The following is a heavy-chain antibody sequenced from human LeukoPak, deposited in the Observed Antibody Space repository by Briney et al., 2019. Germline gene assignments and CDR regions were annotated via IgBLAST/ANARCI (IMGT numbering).Heavy chain of an antibody. D-gene: IGHD3-3*01. V-gene: IGHV1-46*01. Sequence: ASVKVSCEASGYTFTSYYMHWVRQAPGQGLEWMGIINPSGGSTSYAQKFQGRVTMTRDTSTSTVYMELSSLRSEDTAVYYCSWSGYYRWYYFDYWGQGTLVTASS. CDR3: SWSGYYRWYYFDY. CDR2: INPSGGST. CDR1: GYTFTSYY. J-gene: IGHJ4*02.